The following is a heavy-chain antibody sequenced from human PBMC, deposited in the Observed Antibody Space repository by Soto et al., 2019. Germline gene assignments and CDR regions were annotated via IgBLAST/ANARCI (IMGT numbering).Heavy chain of an antibody. CDR2: IYYSGST. V-gene: IGHV4-61*01. J-gene: IGHJ3*02. Sequence: SETLSLTCTVSGGSVSSGSYYWSWIRQPPGKGLEWIGYIYYSGSTNYNPSLKSRVTISVDTSKNQFSLKLSSVTAADTAVYYCARTYGEVPDAFDIWGQGTMVTVSS. D-gene: IGHD4-17*01. CDR3: ARTYGEVPDAFDI. CDR1: GGSVSSGSYY.